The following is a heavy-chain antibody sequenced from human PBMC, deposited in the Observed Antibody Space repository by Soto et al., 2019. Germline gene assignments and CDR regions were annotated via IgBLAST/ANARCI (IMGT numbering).Heavy chain of an antibody. CDR2: IYYTGST. CDR1: SGSISTYY. J-gene: IGHJ3*02. V-gene: IGHV4-59*01. Sequence: PSETLSLTCTVSSGSISTYYWSWIRQPPGKGLEWIGYIYYTGSTNYNPSLKTRAAISMDTSKNQFSLNLSSVTAADTAVYYCARARPPGPYDAFDIWGQGTMVTVSS. CDR3: ARARPPGPYDAFDI.